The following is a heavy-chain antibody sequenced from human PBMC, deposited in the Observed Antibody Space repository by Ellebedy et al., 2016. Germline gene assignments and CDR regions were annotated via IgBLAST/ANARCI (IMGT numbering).Heavy chain of an antibody. V-gene: IGHV1-18*01. CDR3: VRDALALSGSGWWFNP. D-gene: IGHD3-10*01. Sequence: ASVKVSCXASGYTFTSYGFNWVRQAPGQGPEWMGWISAYNGNTNYAQKFQGRVTMTRDTSTSTAYMELRSLRSDDTAVYYCVRDALALSGSGWWFNPWGQGTLVTVSS. CDR1: GYTFTSYG. CDR2: ISAYNGNT. J-gene: IGHJ5*02.